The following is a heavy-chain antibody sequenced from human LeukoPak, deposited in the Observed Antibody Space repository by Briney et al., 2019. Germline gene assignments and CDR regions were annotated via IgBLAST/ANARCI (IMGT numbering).Heavy chain of an antibody. Sequence: ASVKVSCKASGYTFTSYGISWVRQAPGQGLEWIGWISAYNGNTNYAQKLQGRVTMTTDTSTSTAYMELRSLRSDDTAVYYCARDPHFTMMAEGTNKDYWGQGTLVTVSS. CDR1: GYTFTSYG. CDR2: ISAYNGNT. CDR3: ARDPHFTMMAEGTNKDY. D-gene: IGHD3-22*01. V-gene: IGHV1-18*01. J-gene: IGHJ4*02.